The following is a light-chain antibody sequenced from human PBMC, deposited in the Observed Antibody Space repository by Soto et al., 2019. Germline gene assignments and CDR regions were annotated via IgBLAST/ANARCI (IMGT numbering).Light chain of an antibody. CDR3: QQYGYSPWT. CDR1: ESVYSAY. V-gene: IGKV3-20*01. Sequence: EIVLTQSPVTLPLSPGERATLSCRASESVYSAYLAWYQHRPAQAPRLLIYGASSRATGVPDRFSGSGSGTEFTLTITRLEPADFALYYCQQYGYSPWTFGLGTKVDIK. J-gene: IGKJ1*01. CDR2: GAS.